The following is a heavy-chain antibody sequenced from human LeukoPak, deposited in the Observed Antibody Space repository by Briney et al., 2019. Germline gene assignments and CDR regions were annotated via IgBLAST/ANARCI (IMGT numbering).Heavy chain of an antibody. CDR3: AREGRKYYYDSSGYYGLL. CDR2: IYYSGST. J-gene: IGHJ4*02. D-gene: IGHD3-22*01. Sequence: SETLSLTCSVSGGSISTYYWTWIRQPPGKGLEWIGYIYYSGSTNYNPSLKSRVTISVDTSKNQFSLKLSSVTAADTAVYYCAREGRKYYYDSSGYYGLLWGQGTLVTVSS. CDR1: GGSISTYY. V-gene: IGHV4-59*12.